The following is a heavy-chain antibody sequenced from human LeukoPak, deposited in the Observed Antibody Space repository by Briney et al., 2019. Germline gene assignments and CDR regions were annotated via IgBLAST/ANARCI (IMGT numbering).Heavy chain of an antibody. CDR3: ARNKPITAFFGMDV. D-gene: IGHD2/OR15-2a*01. J-gene: IGHJ6*02. Sequence: GGSLRLSCAASGFTFSDYAMHWVRQAPGKGLQWVAVISYGGDNEYYADSVKGRFTISRDNSQHTLYLRMNSLRPEDTAVYYCARNKPITAFFGMDVWGQGTAVTVSS. CDR2: ISYGGDNE. V-gene: IGHV3-30*04. CDR1: GFTFSDYA.